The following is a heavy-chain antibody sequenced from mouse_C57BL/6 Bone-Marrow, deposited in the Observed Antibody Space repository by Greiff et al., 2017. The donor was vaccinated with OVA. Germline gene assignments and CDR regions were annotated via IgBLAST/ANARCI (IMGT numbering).Heavy chain of an antibody. CDR3: TRLLDAMDY. J-gene: IGHJ4*01. D-gene: IGHD2-1*01. Sequence: EVQGVESGEGLVKPGGSLKLSCAASGFTFSSYAMSWVRQTPEKRLEWVAYISSGGDSSYYADPVKGRFTISRDNARNTLYLQMSSLKSEDTAMYYCTRLLDAMDYWGQGTSVTVSS. CDR1: GFTFSSYA. CDR2: ISSGGDSS. V-gene: IGHV5-9-1*02.